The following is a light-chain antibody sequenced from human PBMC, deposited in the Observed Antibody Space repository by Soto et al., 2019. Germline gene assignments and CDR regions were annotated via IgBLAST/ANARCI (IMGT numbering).Light chain of an antibody. CDR1: QSVDIS. J-gene: IGKJ5*01. V-gene: IGKV3-15*01. CDR2: GAS. CDR3: QQYHKWPPYT. Sequence: IVITQSQATLSVSPGERATLSRRASQSVDISLAWYRQKPGQAPRLLIYGASTRATGIPARFSGSGSGTEFTLTISSLQSEDFAVYFCQQYHKWPPYTFGQGTRLEIK.